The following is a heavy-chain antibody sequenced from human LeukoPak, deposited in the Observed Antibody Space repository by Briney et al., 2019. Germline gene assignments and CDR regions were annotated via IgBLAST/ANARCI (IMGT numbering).Heavy chain of an antibody. V-gene: IGHV3-21*01. D-gene: IGHD3-22*01. CDR2: IDSSTSYI. CDR1: GFTFSSYT. J-gene: IGHJ4*02. Sequence: AGGSLRLSCAASGFTFSSYTMNWVRQAPGKGLEWVSSIDSSTSYIYYADSVKGRFTISRDDAKSSLYLQMNSLRAEDTAVYYCARSAYDYYDSRGPPRFDYWGQGTLVTVSS. CDR3: ARSAYDYYDSRGPPRFDY.